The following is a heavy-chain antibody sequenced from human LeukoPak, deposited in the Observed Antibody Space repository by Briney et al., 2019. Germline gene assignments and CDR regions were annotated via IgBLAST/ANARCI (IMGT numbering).Heavy chain of an antibody. CDR2: IWYDGSNK. D-gene: IGHD3-16*02. J-gene: IGHJ4*02. V-gene: IGHV3-33*01. CDR1: GFTFSSYG. Sequence: AGGSLRLSCAASGFTFSSYGMHWVRQAPGKGLEWVAVIWYDGSNKYYADSVKGRFTISRDNAKNSLYLQMNSLRAEDTAVYYCARDSRSLAALYYFDYWGQGTLVTVSS. CDR3: ARDSRSLAALYYFDY.